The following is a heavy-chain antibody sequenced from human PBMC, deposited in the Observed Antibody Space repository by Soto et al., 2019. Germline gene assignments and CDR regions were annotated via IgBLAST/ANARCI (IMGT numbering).Heavy chain of an antibody. CDR2: ISDSGATT. D-gene: IGHD6-19*01. V-gene: IGHV3-23*01. CDR1: GFSFSDSA. Sequence: GGSLRLSCAASGFSFSDSAMSWVRQAPGKGLEWVSGISDSGATTYYADSVRGRFTISRDNSKNTFSLQMKDLRAEDSATYCCAKEDTASGALDYWGQGTLVTVSS. J-gene: IGHJ4*02. CDR3: AKEDTASGALDY.